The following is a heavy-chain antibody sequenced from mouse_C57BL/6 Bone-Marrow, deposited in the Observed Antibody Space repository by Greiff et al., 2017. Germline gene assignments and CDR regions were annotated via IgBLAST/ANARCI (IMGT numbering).Heavy chain of an antibody. Sequence: EVKLVESGPVLARPGASVKMSCKTSGYTFTSYWMHWVKQRPGQGLEWIGAIYPGNSDTSYNQKFKGKSKLTAVTAASTVYMELCSLTNEDSAVYYCTRGAQATAYWGQGTLGTVSA. CDR3: TRGAQATAY. D-gene: IGHD3-2*02. V-gene: IGHV1-5*01. CDR2: IYPGNSDT. CDR1: GYTFTSYW. J-gene: IGHJ3*01.